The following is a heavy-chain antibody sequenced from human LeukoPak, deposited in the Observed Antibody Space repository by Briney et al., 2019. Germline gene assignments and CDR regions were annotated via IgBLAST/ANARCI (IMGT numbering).Heavy chain of an antibody. CDR2: ISGSGGST. V-gene: IGHV3-23*01. CDR3: AKDQSSSWLITWFDP. D-gene: IGHD6-13*01. J-gene: IGHJ5*02. CDR1: GFTFSSYA. Sequence: PGGSLRLSCAASGFTFSSYAMSWVRQAPGKGLEWVSAISGSGGSTYYADSVKGRFTISRDNSKHTLYLQMNSLRAEDTAVYYCAKDQSSSWLITWFDPWGQGTLVTVSS.